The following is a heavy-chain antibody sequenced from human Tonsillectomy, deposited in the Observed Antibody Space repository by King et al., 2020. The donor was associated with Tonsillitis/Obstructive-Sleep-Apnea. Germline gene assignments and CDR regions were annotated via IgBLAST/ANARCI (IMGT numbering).Heavy chain of an antibody. J-gene: IGHJ6*02. D-gene: IGHD6-13*01. CDR1: GFTFTNYG. CDR3: AKDLPSAADYYGMDV. V-gene: IGHV3-30*18. CDR2: ISYDGSNK. Sequence: VQLVESGGGVVQPGRSLRLSCAASGFTFTNYGMDWVRQAPGKGLEWVAVISYDGSNKYYADSVKGRFTISRDNSKKTLYLQMNSLRAEDAAVYYCAKDLPSAADYYGMDVWGQGTTVTVSS.